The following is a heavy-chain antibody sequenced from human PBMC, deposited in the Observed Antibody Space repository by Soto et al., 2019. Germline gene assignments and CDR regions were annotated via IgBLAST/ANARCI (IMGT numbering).Heavy chain of an antibody. CDR2: IYYSGST. J-gene: IGHJ4*02. CDR3: ARAGGIAASPHRFDY. Sequence: QVQLQESGPGLVKPSQTLSLTCTVSGGSISSGDYYWSWIRQPPGKGLEWIGYIYYSGSTYYNPSLKSRVTISVDTSKNQFSLKLSSVTPADTAVYYCARAGGIAASPHRFDYWGQGTLVTVSS. D-gene: IGHD6-13*01. CDR1: GGSISSGDYY. V-gene: IGHV4-30-4*01.